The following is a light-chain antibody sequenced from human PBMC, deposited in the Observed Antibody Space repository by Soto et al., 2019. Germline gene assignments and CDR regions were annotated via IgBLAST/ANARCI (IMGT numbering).Light chain of an antibody. J-gene: IGKJ1*01. Sequence: EIVMTQSPATLSVSPGERATLSCRAGQSVSSSYLAWYQQKPGQAPRLLFYGASNRATAIPDRFSGSGFGTDFTLTITRLEPEDFAVYYCQQYGDSPQTFGPGTKVDI. CDR2: GAS. CDR1: QSVSSSY. V-gene: IGKV3-20*01. CDR3: QQYGDSPQT.